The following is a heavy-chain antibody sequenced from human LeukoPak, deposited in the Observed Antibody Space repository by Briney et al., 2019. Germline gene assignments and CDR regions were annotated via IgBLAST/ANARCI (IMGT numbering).Heavy chain of an antibody. Sequence: GGSLRLSCAASGFTVSNNYMGWVRQAPGKGLEWVSVIYRDGSTYYADSVKGRFTISRDNSKNTLYLQMNSLRAEDTAVYYCARRGRQQLANWFDPWGQGTLVTVSS. CDR3: ARRGRQQLANWFDP. D-gene: IGHD6-13*01. J-gene: IGHJ5*02. CDR1: GFTVSNNY. CDR2: IYRDGST. V-gene: IGHV3-53*01.